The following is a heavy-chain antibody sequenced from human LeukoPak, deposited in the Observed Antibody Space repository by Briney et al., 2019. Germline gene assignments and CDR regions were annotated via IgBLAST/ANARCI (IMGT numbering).Heavy chain of an antibody. Sequence: SETLSLTCAVSDYSISTGYYWGWLRQPPGKGLEWIGSIHHSGSTYYNPSLKSRVTISVDTSKNQFSLKLSFVTAADTAVYYCARCELGNEFDYWGQGALVTVSS. D-gene: IGHD1-1*01. CDR3: ARCELGNEFDY. CDR1: DYSISTGYY. CDR2: IHHSGST. J-gene: IGHJ4*02. V-gene: IGHV4-38-2*01.